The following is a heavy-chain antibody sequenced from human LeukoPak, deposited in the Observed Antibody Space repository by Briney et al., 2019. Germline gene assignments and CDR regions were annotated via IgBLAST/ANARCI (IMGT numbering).Heavy chain of an antibody. CDR3: ARVPHFGVVIMVYFDY. V-gene: IGHV3-21*01. Sequence: GGSLRLSCAASGFTFSSYSMNWVRQAPGKGLEWVSSISSSSSYIYYADSVKGRFTISRDNAKNSLYLQMNSLRAEDTAVYYCARVPHFGVVIMVYFDYSSQGTLVTVSS. CDR1: GFTFSSYS. CDR2: ISSSSSYI. J-gene: IGHJ4*02. D-gene: IGHD3-3*01.